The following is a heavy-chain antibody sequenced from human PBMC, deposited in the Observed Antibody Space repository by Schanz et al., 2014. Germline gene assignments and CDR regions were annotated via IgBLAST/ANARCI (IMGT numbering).Heavy chain of an antibody. J-gene: IGHJ4*02. V-gene: IGHV3-48*01. CDR1: GFAFSSYS. D-gene: IGHD3-10*01. CDR2: ISSSGTTI. CDR3: ARVPYGSGSYWDY. Sequence: QLVGSGGGLIQPGGSLRLSCTASGFAFSSYSMNWVRQAPGKGLEWVSYISSSGTTIYYADSVKGRFTISRDNAKNSLFLQMNSLRAGDTAVYYCARVPYGSGSYWDYWGQGTLXTVSS.